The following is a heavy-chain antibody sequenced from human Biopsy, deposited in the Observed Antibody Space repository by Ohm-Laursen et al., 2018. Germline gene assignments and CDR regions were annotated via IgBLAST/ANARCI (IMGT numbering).Heavy chain of an antibody. CDR1: DGSIRNIINY. D-gene: IGHD3-10*01. Sequence: SETLSLTCTVTDGSIRNIINYWGWIRQPLGKGPEWLGSINYTGITHYNPSLKERVPISVDPSNNQFSLKLSSLTAADTVVYYCARHSFGSGRDFWGQGTLVTVSS. V-gene: IGHV4-39*01. CDR2: INYTGIT. J-gene: IGHJ4*02. CDR3: ARHSFGSGRDF.